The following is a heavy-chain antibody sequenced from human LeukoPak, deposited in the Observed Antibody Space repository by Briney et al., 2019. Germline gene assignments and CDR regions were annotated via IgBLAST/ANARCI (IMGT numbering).Heavy chain of an antibody. Sequence: GGSLRLSCAASGFTFSSYAMHWVRQAPGKGLEWVAVISYDGSNKYYADSVKGRFTISRDNSKNTLYPQMNSLRAEDTAVYYCARDGGCGSGINWGQGTLVTVSS. J-gene: IGHJ4*02. CDR2: ISYDGSNK. D-gene: IGHD3-10*01. V-gene: IGHV3-30*04. CDR1: GFTFSSYA. CDR3: ARDGGCGSGIN.